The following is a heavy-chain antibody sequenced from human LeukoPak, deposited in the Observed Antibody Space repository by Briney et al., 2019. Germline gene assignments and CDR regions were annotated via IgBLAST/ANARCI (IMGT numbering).Heavy chain of an antibody. CDR3: ARSPAGIAAAGAFDY. Sequence: GESLKISCKGSGYSFTSYWIGWVRQMPGKGLEWMGIIYPGDSDTRYSPSFQGQVTISADKSISTACLQWSSLKASDTAMYYCARSPAGIAAAGAFDYWGQGTLVTVSS. J-gene: IGHJ4*02. V-gene: IGHV5-51*01. D-gene: IGHD6-13*01. CDR1: GYSFTSYW. CDR2: IYPGDSDT.